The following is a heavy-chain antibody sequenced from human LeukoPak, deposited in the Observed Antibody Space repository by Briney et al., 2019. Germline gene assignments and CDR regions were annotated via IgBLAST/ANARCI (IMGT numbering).Heavy chain of an antibody. J-gene: IGHJ5*02. CDR1: GYTFTSYD. CDR2: LNPNSGNK. V-gene: IGHV1-8*01. CDR3: ARLYSSGWYNWFDP. D-gene: IGHD6-19*01. Sequence: ASVKVSCKASGYTFTSYDINWVRQATGQGLEWMGWLNPNSGNKGYAQKFQGRVTMTRNTSISTAYMEPSSLRSEDTAVYYCARLYSSGWYNWFDPWGQGTLVTVSS.